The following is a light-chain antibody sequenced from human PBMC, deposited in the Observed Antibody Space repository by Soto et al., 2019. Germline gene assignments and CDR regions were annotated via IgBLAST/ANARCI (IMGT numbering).Light chain of an antibody. Sequence: EIVMTQSPATLSLSLGERATLSCRASQSISRNLAWYHQRPGQAPRLLIYAASTRATGIPARFSGSGSGTDFTLTISGLQSEDVGVYFCQQYNNWPPRYTFGQGTKLEIK. CDR2: AAS. J-gene: IGKJ2*01. CDR1: QSISRN. V-gene: IGKV3-15*01. CDR3: QQYNNWPPRYT.